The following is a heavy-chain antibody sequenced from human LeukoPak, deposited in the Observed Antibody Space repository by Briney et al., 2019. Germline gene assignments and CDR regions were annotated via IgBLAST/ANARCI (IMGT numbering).Heavy chain of an antibody. D-gene: IGHD6-13*01. J-gene: IGHJ5*02. Sequence: PSETLSLTCTVSGGSISSYYWSWIRQPPGKGLEWIGYIYYSGSTNYNPSLKSRVTISVDTSKNQFSLMLSSVTAADTAVYYCARATYISSWYEGGFDPWGQGTLVTVSS. V-gene: IGHV4-59*08. CDR3: ARATYISSWYEGGFDP. CDR2: IYYSGST. CDR1: GGSISSYY.